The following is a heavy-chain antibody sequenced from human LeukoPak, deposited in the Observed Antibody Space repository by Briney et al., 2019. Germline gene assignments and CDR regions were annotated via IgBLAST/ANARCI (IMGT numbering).Heavy chain of an antibody. J-gene: IGHJ4*02. CDR1: GGSMSGYH. CDR2: IYYTGTT. Sequence: SETLSLTCTVSGGSMSGYHWSWIRQPPGKGLEWIGYIYYTGTTDYNPSLKSRVTISVDTSKNQFSVKLSSVTAADTAVYYCARSQNKYTYGSIDYWGQGTLVTVSS. D-gene: IGHD5-18*01. CDR3: ARSQNKYTYGSIDY. V-gene: IGHV4-59*01.